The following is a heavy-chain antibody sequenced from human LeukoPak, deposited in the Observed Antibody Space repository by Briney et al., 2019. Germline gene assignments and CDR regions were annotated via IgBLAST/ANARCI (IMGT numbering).Heavy chain of an antibody. J-gene: IGHJ4*02. V-gene: IGHV3-30*03. CDR2: ISYDGSNK. D-gene: IGHD3-22*01. CDR1: GFTFSSYG. Sequence: GGSLRLSCAASGFTFSSYGMHWVRQAPGKGLEWVAVISYDGSNKYYADSVKGRFTISRDNSKNTLYLQMNSLRAEDTAVYYCARGNYYDSSGYYYVRQEGYFFFDYWGQGTLVTVSS. CDR3: ARGNYYDSSGYYYVRQEGYFFFDY.